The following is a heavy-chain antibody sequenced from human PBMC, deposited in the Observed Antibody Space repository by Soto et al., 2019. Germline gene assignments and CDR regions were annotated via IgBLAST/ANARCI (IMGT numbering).Heavy chain of an antibody. J-gene: IGHJ4*02. CDR1: GGTFSSYT. D-gene: IGHD4-17*01. V-gene: IGHV1-69*02. Sequence: VQLVPSGAEVKKPGSSVKVSSSASGGTFSSYTISCVRQAPGQGVEWLGRIIPILGIADSAQTYQGRVTITADKSTSTAYTELSSLRSEDTAVYYCARWGYGDQTGPFDYWCQETLVTVSS. CDR2: IIPILGIA. CDR3: ARWGYGDQTGPFDY.